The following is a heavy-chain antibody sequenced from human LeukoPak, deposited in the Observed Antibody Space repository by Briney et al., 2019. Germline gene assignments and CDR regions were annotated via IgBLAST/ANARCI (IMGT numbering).Heavy chain of an antibody. CDR3: AKDPRRYQLLLGQPGENWFDP. J-gene: IGHJ5*02. CDR2: ISYDGSNK. D-gene: IGHD2-2*01. V-gene: IGHV3-30*18. CDR1: GFPFSRYG. Sequence: GGSLRLSCEASGFPFSRYGMHWVRQAPGKGLEWVAVISYDGSNKYYADSVKGRFTISRDNSKNTLYLQMNSLRAEDTAVYYCAKDPRRYQLLLGQPGENWFDPWGQGTLVTVSS.